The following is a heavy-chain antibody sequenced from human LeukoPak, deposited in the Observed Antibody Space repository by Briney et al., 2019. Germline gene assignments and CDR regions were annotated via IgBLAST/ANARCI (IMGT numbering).Heavy chain of an antibody. D-gene: IGHD2-2*02. CDR3: ARGIVVVPAAIPYYFDY. J-gene: IGHJ4*02. CDR2: ISAYNGNT. Sequence: GASVKVSCKASGYTFTSYGISWVRQAPGQGLEWMGWISAYNGNTNYAQKLQGRVTMTTDTSTSTAYMELRSLRSDDTAVYYCARGIVVVPAAIPYYFDYWGQGTLVTVSS. CDR1: GYTFTSYG. V-gene: IGHV1-18*01.